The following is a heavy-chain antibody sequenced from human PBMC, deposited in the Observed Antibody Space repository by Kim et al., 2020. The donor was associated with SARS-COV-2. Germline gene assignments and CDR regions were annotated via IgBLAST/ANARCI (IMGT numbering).Heavy chain of an antibody. CDR3: ARDLPDSYVP. Sequence: GGSLRLSCAASGITVSGNYMSWVRQAPGKGLEWVSVIYSDTKIYYADSVKGRFTMSRDNSKNTVYLQMNSLRAEDTAVYYCARDLPDSYVPWGQGTQVTVSS. CDR2: IYSDTKI. V-gene: IGHV3-53*01. D-gene: IGHD3-16*01. J-gene: IGHJ5*02. CDR1: GITVSGNY.